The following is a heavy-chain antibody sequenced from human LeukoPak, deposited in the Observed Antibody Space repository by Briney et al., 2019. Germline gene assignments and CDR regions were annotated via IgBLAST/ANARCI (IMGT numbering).Heavy chain of an antibody. Sequence: GASVKVSCKASGYTFTSYGISWVRQAPGQGLEWMGWISAYNGNTNYAQKLQGRVTMTTDTSTSTAYMELRSLRSDDTAVYYCARDARDAYYDILTGYYPFDYWGQGTLVTVSS. J-gene: IGHJ4*02. D-gene: IGHD3-9*01. CDR1: GYTFTSYG. CDR2: ISAYNGNT. CDR3: ARDARDAYYDILTGYYPFDY. V-gene: IGHV1-18*01.